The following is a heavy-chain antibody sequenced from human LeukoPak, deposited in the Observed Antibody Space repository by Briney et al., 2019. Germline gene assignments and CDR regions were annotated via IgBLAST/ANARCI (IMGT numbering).Heavy chain of an antibody. Sequence: GGSMRLSCATSGFIFSTYALSWVRQAPGKGLEWASSISGSGGSTYHADSVKGRFTISRDSSKNTLYLQMNSLRAEDTAIYYCARVIRAAPGKGYFDYWGQGTLVTVSS. D-gene: IGHD6-13*01. CDR2: ISGSGGST. CDR1: GFIFSTYA. J-gene: IGHJ4*02. V-gene: IGHV3-23*01. CDR3: ARVIRAAPGKGYFDY.